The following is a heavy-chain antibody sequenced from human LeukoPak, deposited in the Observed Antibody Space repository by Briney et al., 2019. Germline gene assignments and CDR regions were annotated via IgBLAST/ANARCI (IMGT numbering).Heavy chain of an antibody. CDR2: IYPRGST. CDR1: GGSISSGSYS. J-gene: IGHJ4*02. Sequence: SQTLSLTCAVSGGSISSGSYSWSWIRQPPGKGLEWIGYIYPRGSTYYNPSLKSRVILSLDKSANQFSLNLRSVTAADTAVYYCARGQQLVPTTRRAAFDYWGQGTLVTVSS. D-gene: IGHD6-6*01. V-gene: IGHV4-30-2*01. CDR3: ARGQQLVPTTRRAAFDY.